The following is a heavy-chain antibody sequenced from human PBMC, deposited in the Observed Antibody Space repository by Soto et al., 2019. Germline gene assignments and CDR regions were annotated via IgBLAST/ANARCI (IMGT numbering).Heavy chain of an antibody. CDR3: SRDYAYYEILPAFYIDF. Sequence: GGALRVCCAASGFTFSIYTMSWIRRAPGKGLERVTSISGSGGSTYYADSVKGRFTISRDNSKNTLYLEMNSLRAEDTAVYYCSRDYAYYEILPAFYIDFWGQGPLVTVSS. D-gene: IGHD3-9*01. J-gene: IGHJ4*02. CDR2: ISGSGGST. V-gene: IGHV3-23*01. CDR1: GFTFSIYT.